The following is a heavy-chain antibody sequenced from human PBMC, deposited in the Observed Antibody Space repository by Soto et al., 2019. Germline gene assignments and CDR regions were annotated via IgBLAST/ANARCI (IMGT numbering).Heavy chain of an antibody. D-gene: IGHD3-22*01. Sequence: PGGSLRLSCAVSGFTFNNYAMSWVRQAPGKGLEWVSAVTFSGGSTFYADSVKGRFTISRDNSNNTLYLQMNSLRAEDTAVYYCAKGYYYDANYLDPWGQGTRVTAPQ. V-gene: IGHV3-23*01. CDR2: VTFSGGST. J-gene: IGHJ5*02. CDR1: GFTFNNYA. CDR3: AKGYYYDANYLDP.